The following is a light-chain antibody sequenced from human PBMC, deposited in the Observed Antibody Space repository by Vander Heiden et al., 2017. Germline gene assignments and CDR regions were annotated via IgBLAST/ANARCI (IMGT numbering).Light chain of an antibody. J-gene: IGKJ2*01. CDR2: DAS. Sequence: ETVLTQSPATLSLSPGEKATLSCRASQSVSSYLAWYQQKPGQAPRLLIYDASNRATVIPARFSGSGSGTDFTLTISSLAPEDFAVYYCQQRSYCPYTFGQGTKLEIK. CDR1: QSVSSY. CDR3: QQRSYCPYT. V-gene: IGKV3-11*01.